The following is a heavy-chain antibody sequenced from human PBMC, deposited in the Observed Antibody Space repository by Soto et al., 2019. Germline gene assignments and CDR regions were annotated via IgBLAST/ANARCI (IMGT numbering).Heavy chain of an antibody. CDR3: AXRTFYYYGSGSYDYFDY. D-gene: IGHD3-10*01. CDR2: IYHSGST. Sequence: SETLSLTCAVSGGSISSSNWWSWVRQPPGKGLEWIGEIYHSGSTNYNPSLKSRVTISVDKSKNQFSLKLSSVTAADTAVYYCAXRTFYYYGSGSYDYFDYWGQGTLVTVSS. V-gene: IGHV4-4*02. CDR1: GGSISSSNW. J-gene: IGHJ4*02.